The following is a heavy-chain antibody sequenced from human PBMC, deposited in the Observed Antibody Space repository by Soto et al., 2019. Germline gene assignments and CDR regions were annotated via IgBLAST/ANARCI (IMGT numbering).Heavy chain of an antibody. Sequence: PSETLSLTCTVSGDSISSSLHYWAWILPSPGKGLEWIGSIHYRGSTYYNPSLTSRVTISLDTSKNQVSLQLTSVTAADTARYFCSRHAPPGVSAPFSFWGQGTPVTVSS. CDR1: GDSISSSLHY. CDR3: SRHAPPGVSAPFSF. CDR2: IHYRGST. D-gene: IGHD2-8*01. V-gene: IGHV4-39*01. J-gene: IGHJ1*01.